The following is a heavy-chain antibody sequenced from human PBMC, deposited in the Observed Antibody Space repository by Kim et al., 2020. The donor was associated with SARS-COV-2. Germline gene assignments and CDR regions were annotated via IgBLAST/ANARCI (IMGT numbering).Heavy chain of an antibody. D-gene: IGHD2-15*01. CDR3: TRVDSAEKHDY. V-gene: IGHV3-49*02. J-gene: IGHJ4*02. Sequence: TEYAASGKGRFTISRDDSKSIAYLQMNSLKTEDTAVYYCTRVDSAEKHDYWGQGTLVTVSS. CDR2: T.